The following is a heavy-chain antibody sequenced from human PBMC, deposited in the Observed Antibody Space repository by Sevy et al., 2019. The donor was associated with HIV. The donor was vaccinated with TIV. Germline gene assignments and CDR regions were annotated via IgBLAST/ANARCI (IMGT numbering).Heavy chain of an antibody. V-gene: IGHV4-4*07. CDR3: AGEAKLGAPLGY. J-gene: IGHJ4*02. D-gene: IGHD3-16*01. Sequence: SETLSLTYTVSGGSISLYYWSWIRQPAGKGLEWIGHIYGSGSTSYNPSLKSRVTMSVDTSQNQISLKLTSVTAADTAVYYCAGEAKLGAPLGYWGQGTLVTVSS. CDR2: IYGSGST. CDR1: GGSISLYY.